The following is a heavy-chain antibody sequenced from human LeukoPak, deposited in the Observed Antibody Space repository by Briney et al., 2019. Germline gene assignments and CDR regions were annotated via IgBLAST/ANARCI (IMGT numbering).Heavy chain of an antibody. CDR3: AKGGLRGSGNYYCVDY. Sequence: PGGSLRLSCAASGFNLSIYDMSWVRQAPGKGLEWVSVISGSDDRTDYADSVKGRFTIPRDNSQNTLYLQMDSLRAEDAAVYYCAKGGLRGSGNYYCVDYWGQGTLVTVSS. J-gene: IGHJ4*02. CDR2: ISGSDDRT. D-gene: IGHD3-10*01. CDR1: GFNLSIYD. V-gene: IGHV3-23*01.